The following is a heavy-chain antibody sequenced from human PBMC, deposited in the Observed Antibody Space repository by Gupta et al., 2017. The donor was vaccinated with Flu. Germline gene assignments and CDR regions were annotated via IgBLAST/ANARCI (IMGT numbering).Heavy chain of an antibody. CDR1: GFSFSSYG. V-gene: IGHV3-33*05. CDR3: AKDNVVRDVDNYYGMDV. Sequence: GHMVESGGGVVQPGRSLRLSCAASGFSFSSYGLHCVRQAPGKGLEWVALISYDETREFYADSVKGRFTVSRENSLKTLYLEMNNLRAADTAIYYCAKDNVVRDVDNYYGMDVCGLVITVSVS. J-gene: IGHJ6*02. CDR2: ISYDETRE. D-gene: IGHD5-24*01.